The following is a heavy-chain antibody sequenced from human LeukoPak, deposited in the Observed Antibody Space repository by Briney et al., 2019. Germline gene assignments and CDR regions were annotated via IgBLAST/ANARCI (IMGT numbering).Heavy chain of an antibody. J-gene: IGHJ4*02. V-gene: IGHV3-23*01. CDR3: ALLGLN. CDR1: GFTFSSYA. CDR2: IVGSGYTT. Sequence: PGGSLRLSCVGSGFTFSSYAMSWVRQAPGKGLEWVSSIVGSGYTTYYADSVKGRFTISRDNSKNTVYLQMNSLRVEDTAVYYCALLGLNWGQGTLVTVSS. D-gene: IGHD2-15*01.